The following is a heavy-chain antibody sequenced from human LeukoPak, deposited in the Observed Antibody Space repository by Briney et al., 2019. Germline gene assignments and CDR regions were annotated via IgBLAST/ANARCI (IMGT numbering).Heavy chain of an antibody. CDR1: GFTFSSYG. Sequence: PGGSLRLSCAASGFTFSSYGMHWVRQAPGKGLEWVACIRYDGSNKYYADSVKGRFTISRDNSKNTLYHQMNSLRAEDTSVYYCAKDGATLWFGEPDYWGQGTLVTVSS. CDR3: AKDGATLWFGEPDY. D-gene: IGHD3-10*01. CDR2: IRYDGSNK. J-gene: IGHJ4*02. V-gene: IGHV3-30*02.